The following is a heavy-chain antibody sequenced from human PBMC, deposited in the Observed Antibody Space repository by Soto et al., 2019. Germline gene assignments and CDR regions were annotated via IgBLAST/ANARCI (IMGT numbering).Heavy chain of an antibody. CDR3: ASEGGGYRFDY. CDR1: GTSFGTYY. Sequence: QVRLQESGPGLVKPSETLSLTCAVSGTSFGTYYWSWIRQPPGKGLEWIGYIFYSGHLKYNPSLKSRLPISGDPPKNPISLRLTSVIAADTAVYYCASEGGGYRFDYWGQGALVTVSS. CDR2: IFYSGHL. D-gene: IGHD1-26*01. J-gene: IGHJ4*02. V-gene: IGHV4-59*01.